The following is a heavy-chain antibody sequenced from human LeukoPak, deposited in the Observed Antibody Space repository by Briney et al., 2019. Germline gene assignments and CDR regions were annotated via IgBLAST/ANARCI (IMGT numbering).Heavy chain of an antibody. CDR3: ARDGPMAGIYFDY. V-gene: IGHV3-7*01. CDR2: IKQNGSQE. CDR1: RFTLSTYW. Sequence: HAGGSLRLSCAASRFTLSTYWMSWVRQAPGKGLEWVAHIKQNGSQEYYVDSVKGRFTISRDNAKNSLYLQMNSLRAEDTAIYYCARDGPMAGIYFDYWGQGALVTVSS. D-gene: IGHD3-10*01. J-gene: IGHJ4*02.